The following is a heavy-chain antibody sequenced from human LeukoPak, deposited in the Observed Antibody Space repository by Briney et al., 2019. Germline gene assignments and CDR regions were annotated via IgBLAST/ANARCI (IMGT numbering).Heavy chain of an antibody. CDR3: ARADSSSWGAFDI. CDR1: GGSISSYY. J-gene: IGHJ3*02. CDR2: IYYSGST. Sequence: PSETLSLTCTVSGGSISSYYWSWIRQPPGKGLEWIGYIYYSGSTNYNPSLKGRVTISVDTSKNQFSLKLSSVTAADTAVYYCARADSSSWGAFDIWGQGTMVTVSS. D-gene: IGHD6-13*01. V-gene: IGHV4-59*01.